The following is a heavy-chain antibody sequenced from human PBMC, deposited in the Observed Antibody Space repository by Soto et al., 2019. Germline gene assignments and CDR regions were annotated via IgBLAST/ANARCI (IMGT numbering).Heavy chain of an antibody. V-gene: IGHV3-30*18. CDR3: AKESRSSAVTATRVYGMDV. D-gene: IGHD2-21*02. J-gene: IGHJ6*02. CDR1: GFTFDSYG. CDR2: ISHDGTNK. Sequence: GGSLRLSCTPSGFTFDSYGMHWVRQAPGKGLEWVAAISHDGTNKYYGDSVRGRFTISRDNSKNTLYLQMNTLRDEDTAVYYCAKESRSSAVTATRVYGMDVWGQGTTVTVSS.